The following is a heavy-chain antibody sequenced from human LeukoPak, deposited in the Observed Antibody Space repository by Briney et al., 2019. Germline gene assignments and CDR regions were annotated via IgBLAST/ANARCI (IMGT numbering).Heavy chain of an antibody. CDR1: GGSISSYY. Sequence: SETLSLTCTVSGGSISSYYWSWIRQPPGKGLEWVGQIYYSGSTNYNPSLKSRVTISVDTSKNQFSLKLSSVTAADTAVYYCARPGRDYYDSSGYFRSYWYFDLWGRGTLVTVSS. CDR2: IYYSGST. D-gene: IGHD3-22*01. CDR3: ARPGRDYYDSSGYFRSYWYFDL. J-gene: IGHJ2*01. V-gene: IGHV4-59*01.